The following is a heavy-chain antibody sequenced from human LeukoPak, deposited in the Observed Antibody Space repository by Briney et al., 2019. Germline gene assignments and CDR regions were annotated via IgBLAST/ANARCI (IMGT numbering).Heavy chain of an antibody. CDR1: GYSFANYW. D-gene: IGHD6-19*01. Sequence: RGESLKISCKGSGYSFANYWIGWVRQMAGKGLEWMGIIYPGDSDTRYSPSFQGQVTISADKSISTAYLQWSSLKASDTAMYYCARLTTVAGPFRYWGQGTLVTVSS. J-gene: IGHJ4*02. CDR3: ARLTTVAGPFRY. CDR2: IYPGDSDT. V-gene: IGHV5-51*01.